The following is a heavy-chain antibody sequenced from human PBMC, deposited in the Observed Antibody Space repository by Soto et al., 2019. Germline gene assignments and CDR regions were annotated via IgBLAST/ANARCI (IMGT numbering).Heavy chain of an antibody. J-gene: IGHJ6*02. Sequence: SETLSLTCTVSGGSISSSSYYWGWIRQPPGKGLEWIGSIYYSGSTYYNPSLKSRVTISVDTSKNQFSLKLSSVTAADTAVYYCASLRRDGYKYYYYYGMDVWGQGTTVTVSS. V-gene: IGHV4-39*01. CDR1: GGSISSSSYY. CDR3: ASLRRDGYKYYYYYGMDV. CDR2: IYYSGST. D-gene: IGHD5-12*01.